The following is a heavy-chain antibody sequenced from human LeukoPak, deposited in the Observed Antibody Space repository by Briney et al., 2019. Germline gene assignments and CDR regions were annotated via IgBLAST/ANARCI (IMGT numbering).Heavy chain of an antibody. CDR1: GGSFSGYY. CDR2: INQSGST. CDR3: ARGRDRGPDSSGIWGLKVTSYMDV. J-gene: IGHJ6*03. Sequence: SEALSLTCTVYGGSFSGYYWSWIRQPPGKGREGIGEINQSGSTNYNPSPMSRVTIPVDKTKNQLSLTLTSVTAADTAVYYCARGRDRGPDSSGIWGLKVTSYMDVWGKGTTVTVSS. D-gene: IGHD6-19*01. V-gene: IGHV4-34*01.